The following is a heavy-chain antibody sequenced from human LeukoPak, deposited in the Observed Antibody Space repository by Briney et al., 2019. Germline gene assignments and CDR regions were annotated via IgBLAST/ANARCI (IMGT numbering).Heavy chain of an antibody. J-gene: IGHJ4*02. CDR2: ISYDGSNK. CDR3: AKDPTDFDSSGQTYFDY. Sequence: GRSLRLSCAASGFTFSSYGMHWVRQAPGKGLERVAVISYDGSNKYYTDSVKGRFTISRDNSKNTLNLQMNSLRAEDTAVYYCAKDPTDFDSSGQTYFDYWGQGTLVTVSS. D-gene: IGHD3-22*01. CDR1: GFTFSSYG. V-gene: IGHV3-30*18.